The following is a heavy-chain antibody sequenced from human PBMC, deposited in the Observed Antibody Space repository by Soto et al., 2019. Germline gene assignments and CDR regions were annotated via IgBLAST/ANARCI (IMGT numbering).Heavy chain of an antibody. CDR1: GDSVSSNSVA. CDR2: TYYRSKWYN. CDR3: ARGSGGSCPRRFDP. V-gene: IGHV6-1*01. D-gene: IGHD2-15*01. J-gene: IGHJ5*02. Sequence: PSQTLSLTCAVSGDSVSSNSVAWNWIRQSPSRGLEWLGRTYYRSKWYNDYAVSVKSRITINPDTSKNQFSLQLNSVTPEDTAVYYCARGSGGSCPRRFDPWGQGTLVTV.